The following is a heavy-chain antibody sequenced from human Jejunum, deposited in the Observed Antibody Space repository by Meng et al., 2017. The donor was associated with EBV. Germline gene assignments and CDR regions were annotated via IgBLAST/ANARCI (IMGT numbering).Heavy chain of an antibody. V-gene: IGHV4-4*02. CDR3: ARESGGYYYILTGPRPYSFDY. CDR1: GGSISRSSW. D-gene: IGHD3-9*01. CDR2: IHHSGST. J-gene: IGHJ4*02. Sequence: DCVHGLVKPSGSLSFNCVGSGGSISRSSWWSWFRQPPGKGLEGIGEIHHSGSTDYNPSLKSRVTLSLDKPKNQFSFSLFSVTAADTDVYFCARESGGYYYILTGPRPYSFDYWGQGTLVTVSS.